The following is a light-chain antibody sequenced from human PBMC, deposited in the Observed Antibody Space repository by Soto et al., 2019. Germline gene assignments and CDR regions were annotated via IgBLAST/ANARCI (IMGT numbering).Light chain of an antibody. CDR2: KAS. CDR1: QSISGW. Sequence: DIRMTQSPSTLSASIGDRVTITCRASQSISGWLAWYQQKPGKAPKLLISKASTLESGVPSRFSGSGSGTEFTLTISSLQPDDFATYYCQQYNSYPWTFGQGTNVEIK. J-gene: IGKJ1*01. CDR3: QQYNSYPWT. V-gene: IGKV1-5*03.